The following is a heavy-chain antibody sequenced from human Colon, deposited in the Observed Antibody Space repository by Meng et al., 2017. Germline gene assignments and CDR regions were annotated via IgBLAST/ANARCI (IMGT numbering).Heavy chain of an antibody. Sequence: QVHLQESGPGLVKLAGTLSLTCVVSGGSTRNNNWWTWVRQPPGKGLQWIGDIYHSGHTNYNPSLQSRVTMSIDKSKNQFSLNLSSVTAADTAIYYCARGYWFDPWGQGTLVTVSS. CDR1: GGSTRNNNW. CDR3: ARGYWFDP. J-gene: IGHJ5*02. CDR2: IYHSGHT. V-gene: IGHV4-4*02.